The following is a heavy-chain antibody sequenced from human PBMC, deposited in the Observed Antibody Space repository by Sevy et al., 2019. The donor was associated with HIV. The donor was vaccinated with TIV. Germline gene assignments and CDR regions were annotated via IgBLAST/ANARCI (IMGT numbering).Heavy chain of an antibody. J-gene: IGHJ4*02. V-gene: IGHV3-30*02. Sequence: GGSLRLSCTAFGFTFTTYGMRWVRQAPGKGLEWVAFIRYDTTNKYYADSVKGRFTISRDNSKNTLYLQMNSLRAEDTAVYYCAKDEVRGVVIEKRGSFDYWGQGTLVTVSS. D-gene: IGHD2-21*01. CDR1: GFTFTTYG. CDR2: IRYDTTNK. CDR3: AKDEVRGVVIEKRGSFDY.